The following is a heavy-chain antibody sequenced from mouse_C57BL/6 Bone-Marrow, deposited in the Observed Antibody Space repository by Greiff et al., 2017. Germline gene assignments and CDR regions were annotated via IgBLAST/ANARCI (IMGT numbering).Heavy chain of an antibody. D-gene: IGHD2-2*01. CDR3: AASTMVTYWYFDV. CDR2: IDPANGNT. J-gene: IGHJ1*03. Sequence: VQLQQSVAELVRPGASVKLSCTASGFNIKNTYMHWVKQRPEQGLEWIGRIDPANGNTKYAPKFQGKATITADTSSNTAYLQLSSLTSEDTAIYSCAASTMVTYWYFDVWGTGTTVTVSS. CDR1: GFNIKNTY. V-gene: IGHV14-3*01.